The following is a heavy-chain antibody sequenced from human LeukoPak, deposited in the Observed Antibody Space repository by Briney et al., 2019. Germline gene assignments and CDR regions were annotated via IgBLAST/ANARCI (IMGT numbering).Heavy chain of an antibody. Sequence: ASVKVSCKASGYTFTGYYMHWARQAPGQGLEWMGWINPNSGGTNYAQKFQGRVTMTRDTSISTAYMELSRLRSDDTAVYYCATSPHYSSSSPLGWFDPWGQGTLVTVSS. J-gene: IGHJ5*02. V-gene: IGHV1-2*02. D-gene: IGHD6-6*01. CDR2: INPNSGGT. CDR3: ATSPHYSSSSPLGWFDP. CDR1: GYTFTGYY.